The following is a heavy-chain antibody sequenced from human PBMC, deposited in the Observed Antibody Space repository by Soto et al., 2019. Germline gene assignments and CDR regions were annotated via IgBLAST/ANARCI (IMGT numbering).Heavy chain of an antibody. D-gene: IGHD6-13*01. CDR1: GFTFSDYG. CDR3: AKTFGSNWLPEY. CDR2: ISGSAGNT. Sequence: EVQLLESGGGLVQPGGSLRLSCAASGFTFSDYGMNWVRQAPGKGLEWVAAISGSAGNTYYADSVKGRFSTSRDNSKSTLYLEMNSLRVEDTAIYYWAKTFGSNWLPEYWGQGTLVTVSS. J-gene: IGHJ4*02. V-gene: IGHV3-23*01.